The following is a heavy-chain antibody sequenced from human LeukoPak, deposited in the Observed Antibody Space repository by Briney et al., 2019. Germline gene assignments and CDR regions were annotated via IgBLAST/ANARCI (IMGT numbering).Heavy chain of an antibody. V-gene: IGHV1-2*02. CDR1: GYTFTGYY. J-gene: IGHJ5*02. CDR3: ARGRRITMVRGVTPFWFDP. Sequence: ASVKVSCKASGYTFTGYYMHWVRQAPGQGLEWMGWINPNSGGTNYAQKFQGRVTMTRDTSIGTAYMELSRLRSDDTAVYYCARGRRITMVRGVTPFWFDPWGQGTLVTVSS. D-gene: IGHD3-10*01. CDR2: INPNSGGT.